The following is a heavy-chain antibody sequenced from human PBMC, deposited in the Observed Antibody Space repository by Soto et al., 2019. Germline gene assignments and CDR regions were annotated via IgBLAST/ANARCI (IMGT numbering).Heavy chain of an antibody. CDR3: AKVPFTIFGVFVVPQPFDY. V-gene: IGHV3-23*01. J-gene: IGHJ4*02. D-gene: IGHD3-3*01. CDR2: ISDSGGST. Sequence: GGSLRLSCAASGFTFSSYAMSWVRQAPGKGLEWVSAISDSGGSTYYADSVKGRFTISRDNSKNTLYLQMNSLRAEDTAVYYCAKVPFTIFGVFVVPQPFDYWGQGTLVTVSS. CDR1: GFTFSSYA.